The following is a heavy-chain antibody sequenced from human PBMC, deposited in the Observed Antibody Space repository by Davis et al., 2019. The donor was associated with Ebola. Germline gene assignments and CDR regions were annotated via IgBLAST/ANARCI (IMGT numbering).Heavy chain of an antibody. D-gene: IGHD3-22*01. Sequence: SVKVSCKVSGYTLTELSMHWVRQAPGQGLEWMGGIIPIFGTANYAQKFQGRVTITADESTSTAYMELSSLRSEDTAVYYCARDQPPYYYDSSGDAFDIWGQGTMVTVSS. CDR1: GYTLTELS. V-gene: IGHV1-69*13. CDR2: IIPIFGTA. J-gene: IGHJ3*02. CDR3: ARDQPPYYYDSSGDAFDI.